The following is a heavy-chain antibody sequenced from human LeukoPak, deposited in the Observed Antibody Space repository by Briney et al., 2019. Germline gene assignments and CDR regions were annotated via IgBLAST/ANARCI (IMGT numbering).Heavy chain of an antibody. J-gene: IGHJ5*02. CDR2: IFHTGST. D-gene: IGHD3-3*01. Sequence: SETLSLTCIVSGGSMNSYYWSWIRQPPGKGLEWIGYIFHTGSTNYNPSLKSRVTISLDTSKNHFSLKVSSVTAADTAVYYCARASDSWSGRNWFDPWGQGTLVTVSS. CDR1: GGSMNSYY. V-gene: IGHV4-59*01. CDR3: ARASDSWSGRNWFDP.